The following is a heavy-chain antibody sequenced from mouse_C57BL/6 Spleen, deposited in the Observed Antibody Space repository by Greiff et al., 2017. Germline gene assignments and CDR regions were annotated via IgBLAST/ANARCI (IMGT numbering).Heavy chain of an antibody. D-gene: IGHD3-2*02. V-gene: IGHV1-55*01. J-gene: IGHJ4*01. CDR1: GYTFTSYW. CDR3: ARRPGLYAMDY. CDR2: IYPGSGST. Sequence: VQLQQSGAELVKPGASVKMSCKASGYTFTSYWITWVKQRPGQGLEWIGDIYPGSGSTNYNEKFKSKASLTVDTSSSTAYMQLSSLTSEDSAVYYCARRPGLYAMDYWGQGTSVTVSS.